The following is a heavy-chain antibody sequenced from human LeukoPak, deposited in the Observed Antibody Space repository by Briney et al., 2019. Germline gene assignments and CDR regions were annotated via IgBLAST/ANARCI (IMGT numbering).Heavy chain of an antibody. V-gene: IGHV3-11*04. D-gene: IGHD6-25*01. CDR3: AREVQRLDRGDAFDI. CDR1: GFTFSDYY. J-gene: IGHJ3*02. CDR2: ISSSGSTI. Sequence: PGGSLRLSCAASGFTFSDYYMSWIRQAPGKGLEWVSYISSSGSTIYYADSVKGRFTISRDDAKNSLYLQMNSLRAEDTAVYYCAREVQRLDRGDAFDIWGQGTMVTVSS.